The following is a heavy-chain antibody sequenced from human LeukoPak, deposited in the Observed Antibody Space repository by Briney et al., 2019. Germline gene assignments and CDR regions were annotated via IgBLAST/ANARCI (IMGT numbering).Heavy chain of an antibody. CDR3: ARALGPSSTLDY. J-gene: IGHJ4*02. CDR1: GFTVSSNY. CDR2: IYSGGST. Sequence: GGSLRLSSAASGFTVSSNYMSWVRQAPGKGLEWVSVIYSGGSTYYADSVKGRFTISRDNCKNTLYLQMNSLRAEDTAVYYCARALGPSSTLDYWGQGTLVTVSS. V-gene: IGHV3-66*01.